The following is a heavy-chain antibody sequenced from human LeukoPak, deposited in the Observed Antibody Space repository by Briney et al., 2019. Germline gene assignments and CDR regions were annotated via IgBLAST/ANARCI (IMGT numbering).Heavy chain of an antibody. CDR3: ARHDLGGTPPFDY. D-gene: IGHD1-26*01. CDR2: INPSGGRT. V-gene: IGHV1-46*01. Sequence: GASVKVSCKAAGYTFTSYYIHWVRQARGQGLEWMGIINPSGGRTSYAQKFQGRVTMTRDTSTSTDFMELSSLRPEDTAVYYCARHDLGGTPPFDYWGQGTLVTVSS. J-gene: IGHJ4*02. CDR1: GYTFTSYY.